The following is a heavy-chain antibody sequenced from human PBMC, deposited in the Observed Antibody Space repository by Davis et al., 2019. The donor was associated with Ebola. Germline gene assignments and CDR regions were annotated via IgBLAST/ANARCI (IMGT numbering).Heavy chain of an antibody. Sequence: ASVKVSCKASGYTFTNYYMHWVRQAPGQGLEWMGMINPNDGRTIYAQKFQGRVTMTTDTSTSTAYMELRSLRSDDTAVYYCARREIHRYSSGWYPLDYWGQGTLVTVSS. CDR3: ARREIHRYSSGWYPLDY. D-gene: IGHD6-19*01. CDR2: INPNDGRT. J-gene: IGHJ4*02. CDR1: GYTFTNYY. V-gene: IGHV1-46*01.